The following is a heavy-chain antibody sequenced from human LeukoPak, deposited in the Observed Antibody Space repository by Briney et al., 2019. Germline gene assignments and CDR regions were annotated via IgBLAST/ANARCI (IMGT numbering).Heavy chain of an antibody. CDR1: GFTVSSNF. D-gene: IGHD3-22*01. Sequence: GGSLRLSCAASGFTVSSNFMSWVRQAPGKGLECVSVIYSRGGTYYADSVQGRFTISRDASKNTLFLQMNSLRADDTAVYYCARKTDSSGSGDYWGQGTLVTVSS. CDR2: IYSRGGT. J-gene: IGHJ4*02. CDR3: ARKTDSSGSGDY. V-gene: IGHV3-53*01.